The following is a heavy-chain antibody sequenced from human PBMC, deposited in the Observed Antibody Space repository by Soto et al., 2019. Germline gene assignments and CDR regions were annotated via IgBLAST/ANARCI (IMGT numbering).Heavy chain of an antibody. CDR3: AKANPLSCWRTGHGLDY. D-gene: IGHD1-1*01. CDR2: INGNGINT. CDR1: GGPRSIKT. V-gene: IGHV3-23*01. J-gene: IGHJ4*02. Sequence: CVDFGGPRSIKTKIWVRQAPGKGLEWVSFINGNGINTYYADSVKGRFTVSRDNSQNTLYLQMTSLRGDDTALYYCAKANPLSCWRTGHGLDYWGPGTAVPVSP.